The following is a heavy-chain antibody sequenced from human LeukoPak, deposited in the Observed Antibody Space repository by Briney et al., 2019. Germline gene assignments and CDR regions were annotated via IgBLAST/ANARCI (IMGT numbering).Heavy chain of an antibody. Sequence: GSSVKVSCKASGGTFSSYAISWVRQAPGQGLEWMGGISPIFGTANYAQKFQGRVTITTDESTSTAYMELSSLRSEDTAVYYCASCLWFGELGYYYYMDVWGKGTTVTVSS. CDR2: ISPIFGTA. CDR3: ASCLWFGELGYYYYMDV. D-gene: IGHD3-10*01. V-gene: IGHV1-69*05. J-gene: IGHJ6*03. CDR1: GGTFSSYA.